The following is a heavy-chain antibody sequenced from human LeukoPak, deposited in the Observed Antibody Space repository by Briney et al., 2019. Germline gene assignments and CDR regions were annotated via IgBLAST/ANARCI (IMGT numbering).Heavy chain of an antibody. CDR3: ARSRRFGELFPFDY. D-gene: IGHD3-10*01. J-gene: IGHJ4*02. Sequence: PGGSLRLSCAASGFTFSSYDMYWVRQGTGKGLEWVSGIGTAGDTYYPGSVKGRFTISRDNAKNSLYLQMNSLRAGDTAVYYCARSRRFGELFPFDYWGQGTLVTVSS. CDR2: IGTAGDT. CDR1: GFTFSSYD. V-gene: IGHV3-13*01.